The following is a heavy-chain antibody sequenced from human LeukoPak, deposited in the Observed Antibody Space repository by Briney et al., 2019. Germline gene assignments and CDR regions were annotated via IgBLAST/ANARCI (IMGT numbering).Heavy chain of an antibody. CDR1: GDSITTSSYY. V-gene: IGHV4-39*07. CDR2: IYYSGST. Sequence: SETLSLTCTVSGDSITTSSYYWGWIRQPPGKGLEWIGNIYYSGSTDYNPSLKSRVTISIDTSKKQFSLKLSSVTAADTAVYYCARGVVLTGYPLDFWGRGTLVTVSS. D-gene: IGHD3-9*01. CDR3: ARGVVLTGYPLDF. J-gene: IGHJ4*02.